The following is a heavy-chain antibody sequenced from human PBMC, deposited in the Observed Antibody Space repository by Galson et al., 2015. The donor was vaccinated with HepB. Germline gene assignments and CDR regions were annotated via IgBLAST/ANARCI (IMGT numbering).Heavy chain of an antibody. CDR1: GYSFTSYW. D-gene: IGHD3-22*01. Sequence: QSGAEVKKPGESLRISCKGSGYSFTSYWISWVRQMPGKGLEWMGRIDPSDSYTNYSPSFQGHVTISADKSISTAYLQWSSLKASDTAMYYCARHPNYYDSSGYYLDAFDIWGQGTMVTVSS. V-gene: IGHV5-10-1*01. CDR2: IDPSDSYT. CDR3: ARHPNYYDSSGYYLDAFDI. J-gene: IGHJ3*02.